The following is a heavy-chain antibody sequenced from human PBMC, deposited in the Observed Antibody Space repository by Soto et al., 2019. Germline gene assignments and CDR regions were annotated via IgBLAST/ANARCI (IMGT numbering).Heavy chain of an antibody. CDR2: TSYDGRNK. J-gene: IGHJ4*02. Sequence: QVQLVESGGGVVQPGGSLRLSCAASGFTFSIYDMHWVRQAPGKGLEWVAVTSYDGRNKYYADSVKGRFTISRDNSKNTLHLQMNSLGAEDTAVYYCAKAVTDQYYFDYWGQGTLVAVSS. CDR3: AKAVTDQYYFDY. D-gene: IGHD2-21*02. V-gene: IGHV3-30*18. CDR1: GFTFSIYD.